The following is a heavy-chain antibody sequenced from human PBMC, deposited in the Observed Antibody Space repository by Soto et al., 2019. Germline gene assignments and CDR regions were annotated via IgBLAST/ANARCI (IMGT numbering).Heavy chain of an antibody. Sequence: QVPLVQSGAEVKKPGASLKLSCKASGYTFTKYAIHWVRQAPGQRLEWMGWINGGNGNTKYSQKFQGRVTVSRDTSASTAYMELSSLRFEDTGVYYCARGEGYCSGGTCYRWFDPWGQGTLVTVSA. D-gene: IGHD2-15*01. CDR3: ARGEGYCSGGTCYRWFDP. J-gene: IGHJ5*02. CDR1: GYTFTKYA. V-gene: IGHV1-3*01. CDR2: INGGNGNT.